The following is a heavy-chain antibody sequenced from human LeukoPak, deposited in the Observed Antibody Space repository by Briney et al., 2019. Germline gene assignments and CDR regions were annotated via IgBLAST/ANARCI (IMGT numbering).Heavy chain of an antibody. CDR3: ARGQGYCSTTSCYVFDF. D-gene: IGHD2-2*01. CDR2: IYYSGST. CDR1: GGSISSYY. V-gene: IGHV4-59*01. J-gene: IGHJ4*02. Sequence: MTSETLSLTCTVSGGSISSYYWSRIRQPPGKGLEWIGYIYYSGSTNYNPSLKSRVTLSVDSSQNQFSLKLTSVTAADTAVYYCARGQGYCSTTSCYVFDFWGQGALLTVSS.